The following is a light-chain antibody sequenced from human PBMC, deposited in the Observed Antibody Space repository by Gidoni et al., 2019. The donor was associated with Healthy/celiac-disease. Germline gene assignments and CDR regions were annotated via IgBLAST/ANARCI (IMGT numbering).Light chain of an antibody. Sequence: QSALTQPASVSGSPGQSITISCTGTSSDVGGYNYVSWYQQPPGKAPKLMIYDVSNRPSGVSNRFSGSKSGNTASLTISGLQAEDEADYYCSSYTSSSTPYVVGTGTKVTVL. CDR1: SSDVGGYNY. J-gene: IGLJ1*01. V-gene: IGLV2-14*01. CDR2: DVS. CDR3: SSYTSSSTPYV.